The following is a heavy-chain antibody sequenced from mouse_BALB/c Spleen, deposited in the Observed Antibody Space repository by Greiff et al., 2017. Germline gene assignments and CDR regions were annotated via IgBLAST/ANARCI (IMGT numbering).Heavy chain of an antibody. CDR1: GYAFTNYW. CDR3: ARGMVYYDDVAY. J-gene: IGHJ3*01. CDR2: IYPGSGNT. D-gene: IGHD2-4*01. Sequence: VQLQQSGAGLVRPGTSVKLSCKASGYAFTNYWLDWVKQRPGHGLEWIGDIYPGSGNTYYNETFKGKARLTADKSSSTAYMQLSSLTSEDSAVYFCARGMVYYDDVAYWGQGTPVTVSA. V-gene: IGHV1-63*01.